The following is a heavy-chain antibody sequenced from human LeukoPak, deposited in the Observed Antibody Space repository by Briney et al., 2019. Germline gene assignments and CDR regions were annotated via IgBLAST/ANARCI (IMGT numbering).Heavy chain of an antibody. J-gene: IGHJ6*03. CDR2: IYTSGST. Sequence: SETLSLTXTVSGGSISSYYWSWIRQPAGKGLEWIGRIYTSGSTNYNPSLKGRVTMSVDTSKNQFSLKLSSVTAADTAVYYCARGPFLPFNANYYYYYYMDVWGKGTTVTVSS. CDR3: ARGPFLPFNANYYYYYYMDV. V-gene: IGHV4-4*07. CDR1: GGSISSYY.